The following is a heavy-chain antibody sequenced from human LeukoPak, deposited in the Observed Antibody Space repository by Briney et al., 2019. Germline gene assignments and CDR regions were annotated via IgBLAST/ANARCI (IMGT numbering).Heavy chain of an antibody. Sequence: GGSLRLSCAASGFTFSSYSMNWVRQAPGKGLEWVSYISSSSSTIYYADSVKGRFTISRDNAKNSLYLQMNSLRAEDTAVYYYARDQTTLDYWGQGTLVTVSS. CDR1: GFTFSSYS. CDR3: ARDQTTLDY. D-gene: IGHD4-11*01. CDR2: ISSSSSTI. J-gene: IGHJ4*02. V-gene: IGHV3-48*04.